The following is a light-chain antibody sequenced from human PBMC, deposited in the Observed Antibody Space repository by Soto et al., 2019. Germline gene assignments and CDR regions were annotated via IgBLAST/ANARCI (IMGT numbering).Light chain of an antibody. CDR3: QQYRRSSIT. CDR1: QSVSSSY. CDR2: GAS. J-gene: IGKJ5*01. Sequence: EIVLTQSPGTLSVSPGERATLSCRASQSVSSSYLAWYQQKRGQAPRLLIYGASSRATGIPDSFSGSGSGTDFTLTITRLEPEDFAVYYCQQYRRSSITFGQGTRLEIK. V-gene: IGKV3-20*01.